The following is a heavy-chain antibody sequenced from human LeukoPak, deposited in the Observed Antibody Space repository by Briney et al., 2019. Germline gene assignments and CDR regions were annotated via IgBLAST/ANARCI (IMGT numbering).Heavy chain of an antibody. V-gene: IGHV4-61*02. CDR2: IYTSGST. J-gene: IGHJ4*02. CDR3: ARDRAPYGSGSYYNYFDY. D-gene: IGHD3-10*01. Sequence: SETLSLTCTVSGGSISSSSYYWSRIRQPAGKGLEWIGRIYTSGSTNYNPSLKSRVTMSVDTSKNQFSLKLSSVTAADTAVYYCARDRAPYGSGSYYNYFDYWGQGTLVTVSS. CDR1: GGSISSSSYY.